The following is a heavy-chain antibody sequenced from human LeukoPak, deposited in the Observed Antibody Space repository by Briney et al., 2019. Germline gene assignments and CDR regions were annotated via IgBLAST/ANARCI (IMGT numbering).Heavy chain of an antibody. D-gene: IGHD3-10*01. V-gene: IGHV1-2*02. CDR3: ARDLRVRATDAFDI. CDR2: INPNSGGT. CDR1: GYTFTGYY. J-gene: IGHJ3*02. Sequence: ALVKVSCKASGYTFTGYYMHWVRQAPGQGLEWMGWINPNSGGTNYAQKFQGRVTMTRDTSISTAYMELSRLRSDDTAVYYCARDLRVRATDAFDIWGQGTMVTVSS.